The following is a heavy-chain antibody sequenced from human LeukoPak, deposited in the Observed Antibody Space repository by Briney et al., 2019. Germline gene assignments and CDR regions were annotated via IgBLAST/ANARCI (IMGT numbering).Heavy chain of an antibody. Sequence: SDTLSLTCAVSGYSISSSNYWAWIRQPPGKGLEWIGHIYYSGGIYYNPSLKSRVTMSVDTSKNQFSLKLSSVTAVDTAVYYCARKATTGPTKAAFDIWGQGTMVTVSS. J-gene: IGHJ3*02. V-gene: IGHV4-28*05. CDR1: GYSISSSNY. D-gene: IGHD4-11*01. CDR2: IYYSGGI. CDR3: ARKATTGPTKAAFDI.